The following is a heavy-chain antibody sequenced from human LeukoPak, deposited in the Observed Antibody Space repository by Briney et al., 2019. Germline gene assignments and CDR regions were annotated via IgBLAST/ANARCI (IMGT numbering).Heavy chain of an antibody. CDR1: GGSISSSSYY. V-gene: IGHV4-39*01. D-gene: IGHD2-2*01. CDR3: ARLVAYCSSTSCSFDY. CDR2: IYYSGST. J-gene: IGHJ4*02. Sequence: SETLSLTCTVSGGSISSSSYYWGWIRQPPGKGLEWIGSIYYSGSTYYNPSLKSRVTISVDTSKNQFSLNLSSVTAADTAVYYCARLVAYCSSTSCSFDYWSQGTLVTVSS.